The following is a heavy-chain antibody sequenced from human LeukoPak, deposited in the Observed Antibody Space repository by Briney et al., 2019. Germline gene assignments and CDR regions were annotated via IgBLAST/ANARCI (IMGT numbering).Heavy chain of an antibody. D-gene: IGHD6-19*01. CDR3: ARNVGWYTHDT. CDR1: GYSISSGYY. V-gene: IGHV4-38-2*02. CDR2: IYHSGST. Sequence: PSETLSLTCTVSGYSISSGYYWGWIRQPPGKGLEWIGNIYHSGSTYYSPSLRSRVTISEDTSKNQFSLKLTSVTAADTAVYYCARNVGWYTHDTWGQGTLVTVSS. J-gene: IGHJ5*02.